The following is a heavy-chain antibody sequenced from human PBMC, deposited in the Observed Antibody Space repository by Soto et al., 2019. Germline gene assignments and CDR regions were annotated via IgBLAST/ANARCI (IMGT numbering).Heavy chain of an antibody. CDR3: ARDGFGSFDY. V-gene: IGHV3-33*01. CDR1: GFTFSSYG. Sequence: QVQLVESGGGVVQPGRSLRLSCAASGFTFSSYGMHWVRQAPGKGLEWVAVIWYDGSTKYYADSVKGRFTISRDNSKNTLYLKMNSLRAEDTAVYYCARDGFGSFDYWGQGTLVTVSS. CDR2: IWYDGSTK. J-gene: IGHJ4*02. D-gene: IGHD3-16*01.